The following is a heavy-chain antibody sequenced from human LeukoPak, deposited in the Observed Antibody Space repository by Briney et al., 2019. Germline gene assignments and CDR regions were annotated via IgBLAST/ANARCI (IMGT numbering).Heavy chain of an antibody. CDR2: ISGSGDNT. Sequence: PGGSLRLSCAASGFTFSTYGMIWVRQAPGKGLEWVSAISGSGDNTYYTDSVKGRFTISTDNSKNTRYLQMNSLRAEDTAVYYCAKNRNDFWSGWQDWGQGTLVTVSS. CDR3: AKNRNDFWSGWQD. V-gene: IGHV3-23*01. J-gene: IGHJ4*02. CDR1: GFTFSTYG. D-gene: IGHD3-3*01.